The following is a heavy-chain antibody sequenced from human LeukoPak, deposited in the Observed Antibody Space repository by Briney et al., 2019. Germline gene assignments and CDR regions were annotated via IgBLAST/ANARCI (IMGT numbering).Heavy chain of an antibody. CDR2: ISPNNGVP. CDR1: GYTFTGYY. Sequence: ASVKVSCKASGYTFTGYYMHWVRQAPGQGLEWMGWISPNNGVPNYAQKFQGRVTMTRDTSISTAYMELSRLRSDDTAVYYCTRGGLAQGEHWGQGTLVTVSS. V-gene: IGHV1-2*02. CDR3: TRGGLAQGEH. J-gene: IGHJ4*02. D-gene: IGHD6-13*01.